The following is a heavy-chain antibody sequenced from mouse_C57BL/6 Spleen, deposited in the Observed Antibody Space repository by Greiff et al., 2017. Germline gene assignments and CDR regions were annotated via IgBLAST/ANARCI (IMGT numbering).Heavy chain of an antibody. J-gene: IGHJ4*01. V-gene: IGHV1-64*01. CDR1: GYTFTSYW. Sequence: QVQLQQPGAELVKPGASVKLSCKASGYTFTSYWMHWVKQRPGQGLEWIGMIHPNIGSTNYNEKFKSKATLTVDKSSSTAYMQLSSLTSEDSAVYYCAKSLYYYAMDYWGQGTSVTVSS. CDR3: AKSLYYYAMDY. CDR2: IHPNIGST.